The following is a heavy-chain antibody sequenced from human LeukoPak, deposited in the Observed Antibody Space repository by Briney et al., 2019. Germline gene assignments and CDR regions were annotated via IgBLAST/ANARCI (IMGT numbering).Heavy chain of an antibody. V-gene: IGHV4-34*01. CDR3: ARGDNGEFYYMDV. D-gene: IGHD4-17*01. CDR1: GGSFSGYY. Sequence: SETLSLTCAVYGGSFSGYYWSWIRQPPGKGLEWIGEINHSGRTNYNPSHKSRVTISVDTSKKQFSLKLRSVTAADTAVYYCARGDNGEFYYMDVWDKGTTVTVSS. J-gene: IGHJ6*03. CDR2: INHSGRT.